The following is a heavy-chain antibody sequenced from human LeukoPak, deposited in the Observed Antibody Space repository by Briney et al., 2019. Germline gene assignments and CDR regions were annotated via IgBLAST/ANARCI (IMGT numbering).Heavy chain of an antibody. CDR1: GGSFSGYY. D-gene: IGHD3-10*01. V-gene: IGHV4-34*01. CDR3: ERLRRITMVRGGNYYMDV. CDR2: INHSGST. J-gene: IGHJ6*03. Sequence: SETLSLTCAVYGGSFSGYYWSWIRQPPGKGLEWIGEINHSGSTNYNPSLKRRVTISVDTSKNQFSLKLSSVTAADTAVYYCERLRRITMVRGGNYYMDVWGKGTTVTISS.